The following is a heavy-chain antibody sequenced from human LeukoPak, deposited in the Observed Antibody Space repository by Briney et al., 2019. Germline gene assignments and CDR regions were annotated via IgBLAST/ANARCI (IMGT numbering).Heavy chain of an antibody. CDR3: ARRGHGYGSPFDY. V-gene: IGHV3-66*04. Sequence: PGGSLRLSCAASGFTFSSYWMSWVRQAPGKGLEWVSTVYSNDDTYYADPVKGRFSISRDKSKNTLYLQMNSLRAEDTAVYYCARRGHGYGSPFDYWGQGTLVTVSS. CDR2: VYSNDDT. D-gene: IGHD5-18*01. CDR1: GFTFSSYW. J-gene: IGHJ4*02.